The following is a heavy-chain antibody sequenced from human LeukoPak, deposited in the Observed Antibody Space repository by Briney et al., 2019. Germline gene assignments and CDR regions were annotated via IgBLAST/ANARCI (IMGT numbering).Heavy chain of an antibody. CDR1: GGTFSSYA. CDR2: IIPILGIA. V-gene: IGHV1-69*04. J-gene: IGHJ4*02. CDR3: AREGYILGYYGSGSYPH. Sequence: SVNVSCKASGGTFSSYAISWVRQAPGQGLEWVGRIIPILGIANYAQKFQGRVTITADKSTSTAYMELSSLRSEDTAVYYCAREGYILGYYGSGSYPHWGQGTLVTVSS. D-gene: IGHD3-10*01.